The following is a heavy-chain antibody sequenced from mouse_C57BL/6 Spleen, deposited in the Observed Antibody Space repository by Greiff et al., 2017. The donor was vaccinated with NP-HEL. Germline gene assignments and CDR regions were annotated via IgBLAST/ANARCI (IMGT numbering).Heavy chain of an antibody. CDR1: GYTFTSYW. J-gene: IGHJ4*01. CDR2: IYPGSGST. V-gene: IGHV1-55*01. Sequence: VQLQQPGAELVKPGASVKMSCKASGYTFTSYWITWVKQRPGHGLEWIGDIYPGSGSTNYNEKFKSKATLTVDTSSSTAYMQLSSLTSEDSAVYYCARGNLPDAMDYWGQGTSVTVSS. CDR3: ARGNLPDAMDY.